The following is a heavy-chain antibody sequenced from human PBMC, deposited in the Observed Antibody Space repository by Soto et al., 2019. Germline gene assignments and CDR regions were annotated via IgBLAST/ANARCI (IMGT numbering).Heavy chain of an antibody. CDR2: IRAYNGNT. CDR3: ASAVVYAIALFDY. CDR1: GYTFTSYG. V-gene: IGHV1-18*01. Sequence: GASVKVSCKASGYTFTSYGISWVRQAPGQGLEWMGWIRAYNGNTNYAQKLQGRVTMTTDTSTSTAYMELSSLRSEDTAVYYCASAVVYAIALFDYWGQGTLVTVS. D-gene: IGHD2-8*02. J-gene: IGHJ4*02.